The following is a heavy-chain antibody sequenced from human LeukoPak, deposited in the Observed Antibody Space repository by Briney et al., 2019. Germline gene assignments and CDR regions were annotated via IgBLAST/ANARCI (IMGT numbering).Heavy chain of an antibody. D-gene: IGHD1-20*01. V-gene: IGHV1-18*01. CDR3: ARMSKGITGNGRFYYFDY. CDR1: GYTFTSYG. CDR2: ISAYNGNT. Sequence: PGASVKVSCKASGYTFTSYGISWVRQAPGQGLEWMGWISAYNGNTNYAQKLQGRVTMTTDTSTSTAYMELRSLRPDDTAVYYCARMSKGITGNGRFYYFDYWGQGTLVTVSS. J-gene: IGHJ4*02.